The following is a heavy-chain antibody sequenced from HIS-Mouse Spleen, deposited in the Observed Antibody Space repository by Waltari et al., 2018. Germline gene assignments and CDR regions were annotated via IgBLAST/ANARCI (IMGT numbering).Heavy chain of an antibody. V-gene: IGHV4-39*01. CDR2: IYYSGST. CDR3: ARPQPSGYFDY. CDR1: GCSISSSSYY. Sequence: QLQLQESGPGLVKPSETLSLTCPVPGCSISSSSYYWGWIRQPPGKGLEWIGSIYYSGSTYYNPSLKSRVTISVDTSKNQFSLKLSSVTAADTAVYYCARPQPSGYFDYWGQGTLVTVSS. D-gene: IGHD1-26*01. J-gene: IGHJ4*02.